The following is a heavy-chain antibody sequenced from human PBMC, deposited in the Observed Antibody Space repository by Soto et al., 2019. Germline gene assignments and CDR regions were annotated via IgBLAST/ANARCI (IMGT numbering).Heavy chain of an antibody. CDR3: AASYCSGGRCSAYAMDI. CDR1: GGSINNGNS. Sequence: SETLSLTCTVSGGSINNGNSWSCVRQSPGRGLEWIGEIYYSGRTQYNPSLKSRISISVDNPKNQISLKLTSVTAADTARYYCAASYCSGGRCSAYAMDIWGQGTTVTVSS. J-gene: IGHJ6*02. D-gene: IGHD2-15*01. CDR2: IYYSGRT. V-gene: IGHV4-4*02.